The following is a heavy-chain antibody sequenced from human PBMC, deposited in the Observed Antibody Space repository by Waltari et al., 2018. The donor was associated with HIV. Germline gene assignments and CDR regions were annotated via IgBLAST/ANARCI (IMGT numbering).Heavy chain of an antibody. V-gene: IGHV4-31*03. CDR1: GGSISSRGYY. Sequence: QVQLQESGPGLVKSSQPLSLTCTVSGGSISSRGYYWNWIRQHPGKGLEWIGYIQHSGSTYYNPSLKSRVSISVNTSKNQFSLNLTSVTAADTAVYYCARVSDSYGTVFEYWGQGTLVSVSS. J-gene: IGHJ4*02. CDR2: IQHSGST. CDR3: ARVSDSYGTVFEY. D-gene: IGHD3-10*01.